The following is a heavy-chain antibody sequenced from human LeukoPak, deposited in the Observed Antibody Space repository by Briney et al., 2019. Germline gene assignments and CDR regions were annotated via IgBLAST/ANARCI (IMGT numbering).Heavy chain of an antibody. CDR1: GYTFTGYY. J-gene: IGHJ5*02. V-gene: IGHV1-2*02. CDR2: INPNSGGT. Sequence: ASVKVSCKASGYTFTGYYMHWVRQAPGQGLEWMGWINPNSGGTNYAQKFHGRVTMTRDTSISTTYMELSRLRSDDTAVYYCARDHITGTTDWFDPWGQGTLVTVSS. CDR3: ARDHITGTTDWFDP. D-gene: IGHD1-20*01.